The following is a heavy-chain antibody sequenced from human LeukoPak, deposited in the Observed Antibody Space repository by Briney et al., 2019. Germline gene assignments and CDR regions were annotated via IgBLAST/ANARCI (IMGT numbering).Heavy chain of an antibody. Sequence: SETLSLTCTVSGGSISSSSYYWGWIRQPPGKGLEWIGSIYYSGSTNYNPSLKSRVTISVDTSKNQFSLKLSSVTAADTAVYYCARHVRISSSSTYDAFDIWGQGTMVTVSS. D-gene: IGHD6-13*01. CDR1: GGSISSSSYY. CDR3: ARHVRISSSSTYDAFDI. CDR2: IYYSGST. V-gene: IGHV4-39*01. J-gene: IGHJ3*02.